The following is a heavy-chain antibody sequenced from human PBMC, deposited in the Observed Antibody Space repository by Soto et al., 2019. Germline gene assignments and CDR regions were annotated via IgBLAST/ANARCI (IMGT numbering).Heavy chain of an antibody. CDR1: GFTFNSYT. J-gene: IGHJ4*02. D-gene: IGHD3-22*01. Sequence: PGGSLRLSCAASGFTFNSYTMSWVRQAPGKGLEWVSTISGSGSSTYSADSVKGRFTIFRDNSKNTAYLQMSSLRPEDTAVYYCVKGEYYYDGSAYYPFDYWGQGRMVTVSS. CDR3: VKGEYYYDGSAYYPFDY. CDR2: ISGSGSST. V-gene: IGHV3-23*01.